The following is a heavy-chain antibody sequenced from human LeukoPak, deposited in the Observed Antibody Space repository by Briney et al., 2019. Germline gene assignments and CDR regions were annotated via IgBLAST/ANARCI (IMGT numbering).Heavy chain of an antibody. D-gene: IGHD6-13*01. CDR1: GGTFSSYA. V-gene: IGHV1-69*13. CDR2: IIPIFGTA. J-gene: IGHJ5*02. CDR3: ARGIPAAAGNAWFDP. Sequence: SVKVSCKASGGTFSSYAISWVRQAPGQGLEWMGGIIPIFGTANYAQKFQGRVTITADESTSTAYMELSSLRSEDTAVYYCARGIPAAAGNAWFDPWGQGTLVTVSS.